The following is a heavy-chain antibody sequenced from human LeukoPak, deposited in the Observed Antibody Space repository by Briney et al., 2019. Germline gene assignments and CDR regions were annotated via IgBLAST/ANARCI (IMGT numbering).Heavy chain of an antibody. V-gene: IGHV3-53*01. CDR1: GFNVNSNY. CDR2: IYSGVGT. D-gene: IGHD6-19*01. J-gene: IGHJ4*02. CDR3: AKDSSGPAY. Sequence: GGSLRLSRAASGFNVNSNYMSWVRQAPGKGLEWVSVIYSGVGTFYAGSVKGRFTISRDNSKNTLYLQMNSLRAEDTAVYYCAKDSSGPAYWGQGTLVTVSS.